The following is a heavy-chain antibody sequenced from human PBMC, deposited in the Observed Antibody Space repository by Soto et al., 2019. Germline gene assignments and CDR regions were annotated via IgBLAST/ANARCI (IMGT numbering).Heavy chain of an antibody. CDR3: ARILRDSQGWYHHDF. D-gene: IGHD6-19*01. Sequence: SETLSLTCTVSGVSFSSYYWSWIRQPPGKGLEWIGYIPNSGSTSYNPSLESRVTVSVDTAKNEFSLKLNSVTAADTATYYCARILRDSQGWYHHDFWGQGTLVTVSS. V-gene: IGHV4-59*01. CDR2: IPNSGST. J-gene: IGHJ4*02. CDR1: GVSFSSYY.